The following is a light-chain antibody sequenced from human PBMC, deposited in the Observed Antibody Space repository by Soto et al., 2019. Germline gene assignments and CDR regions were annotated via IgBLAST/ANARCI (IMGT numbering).Light chain of an antibody. CDR2: GAS. J-gene: IGKJ5*01. CDR3: QHYDSLPIT. CDR1: PSVSNS. Sequence: EIVLTQSPATLSLSPGERATLSCRASPSVSNSLAWYQHKPGQAPRLLIYGASSRATGIPDRFSGSGSGTDFTLTISRLEPEDFAVFYCQHYDSLPITFGQGTRLEIK. V-gene: IGKV3-20*01.